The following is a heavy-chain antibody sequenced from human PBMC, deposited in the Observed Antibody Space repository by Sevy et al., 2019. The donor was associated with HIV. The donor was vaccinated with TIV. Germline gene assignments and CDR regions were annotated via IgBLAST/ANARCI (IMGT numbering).Heavy chain of an antibody. J-gene: IGHJ4*02. Sequence: ASVKVSCKASGYTFTSYGISWVRQAPGQGLEWMGWISAYNGNTNYAQKLQGRVTMTTDTSTSTAYMELRSLRSDDTAVYYCARGYCSSTSCYNSFDYWGQGTLVTVSP. V-gene: IGHV1-18*01. CDR3: ARGYCSSTSCYNSFDY. D-gene: IGHD2-2*02. CDR2: ISAYNGNT. CDR1: GYTFTSYG.